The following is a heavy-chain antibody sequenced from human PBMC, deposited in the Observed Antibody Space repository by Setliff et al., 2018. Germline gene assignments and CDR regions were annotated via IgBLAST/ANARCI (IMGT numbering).Heavy chain of an antibody. V-gene: IGHV1-3*03. J-gene: IGHJ4*02. CDR3: ARGYSDGIGCPAPLYYFDS. CDR2: MNIDNGKT. Sequence: ASVKVSCKASGYSFTLYAMHWMRQAPGQRLEWMGWMNIDNGKTEYSQEFQDRVTFTRDTFAETAYMELRSLTSDDMAVYYCARGYSDGIGCPAPLYYFDSWGQGTLVTVSS. CDR1: GYSFTLYA. D-gene: IGHD1-26*01.